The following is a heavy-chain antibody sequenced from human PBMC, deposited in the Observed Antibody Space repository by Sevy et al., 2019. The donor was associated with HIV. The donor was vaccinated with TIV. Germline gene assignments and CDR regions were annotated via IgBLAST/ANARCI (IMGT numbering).Heavy chain of an antibody. CDR2: MRPNSGEV. CDR1: RSTFVSND. Sequence: ASVKVSCKASRSTFVSNDINWLRQAPAQGREGVGWMRPNSGEVGYAQKLQGRVTMTRNISITTAYMELGRLGFDDTAVYYCAQGYYFTYWGQGTVVTVSS. J-gene: IGHJ4*02. D-gene: IGHD3-22*01. CDR3: AQGYYFTY. V-gene: IGHV1-8*01.